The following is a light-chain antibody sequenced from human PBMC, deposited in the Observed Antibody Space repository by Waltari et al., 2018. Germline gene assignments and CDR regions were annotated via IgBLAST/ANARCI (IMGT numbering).Light chain of an antibody. CDR2: EVT. V-gene: IGLV2-14*01. CDR3: SSYSTTFTVL. CDR1: SNDVGAHNL. Sequence: QSALTQPASVSGSLGQSISISCAGTSNDVGAHNLVSWYQQYPGRAPKLVIYEVTKRPSVISSRFSGSKSGNTASLTISGLQSEDEAEYFCSSYSTTFTVLFGGGTKVTV. J-gene: IGLJ3*02.